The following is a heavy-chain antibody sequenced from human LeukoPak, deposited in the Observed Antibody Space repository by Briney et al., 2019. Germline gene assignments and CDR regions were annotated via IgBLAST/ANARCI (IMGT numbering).Heavy chain of an antibody. V-gene: IGHV1-69*01. Sequence: SVEVSCKASGGTFSSYAISWVRQAPGQGLEWMGGIIPIFGTANYAQKFQGRVTITADESTSTAYLELSSLRAEDTAVYYCARECRIAVAGTTFDYWGQGTLVTVSS. CDR2: IIPIFGTA. D-gene: IGHD6-19*01. CDR3: ARECRIAVAGTTFDY. CDR1: GGTFSSYA. J-gene: IGHJ4*02.